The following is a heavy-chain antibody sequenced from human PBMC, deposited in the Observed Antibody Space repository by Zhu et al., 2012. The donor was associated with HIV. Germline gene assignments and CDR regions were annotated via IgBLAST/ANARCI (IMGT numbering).Heavy chain of an antibody. CDR3: ARSTVLGTFYTGGLDY. J-gene: IGHJ4*02. V-gene: IGHV3-43D*03. Sequence: DVHLVESGGGVVQPGGSLRVSCAAAGFSFDDHAMHWVRQIPGKGLEWVSMVSWDGSTTYYADSMRGRVTVTRDNNKNSLYLQLDSLATEDSGYYYCARSTVLGTFYTGGLDYWGLGSPGHRLL. CDR1: GFSFDDHA. D-gene: IGHD3-10*01. CDR2: VSWDGSTT.